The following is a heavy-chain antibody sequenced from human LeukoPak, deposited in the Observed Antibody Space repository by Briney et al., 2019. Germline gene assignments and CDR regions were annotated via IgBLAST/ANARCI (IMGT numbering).Heavy chain of an antibody. V-gene: IGHV3-7*01. CDR3: ARHTSDWYKEGAN. Sequence: GGSLRLSCAASGFPFSYYWMNWVRQAPGKGLEWVANIKQDGSEKSYVDSVKGRFTISRDNAKNTLYLQMTTLRAEDTAVYFCARHTSDWYKEGANWGQGTPVTVSS. D-gene: IGHD6-19*01. CDR2: IKQDGSEK. CDR1: GFPFSYYW. J-gene: IGHJ4*02.